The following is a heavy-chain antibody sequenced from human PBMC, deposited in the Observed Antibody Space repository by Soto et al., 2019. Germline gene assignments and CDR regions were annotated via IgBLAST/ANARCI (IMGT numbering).Heavy chain of an antibody. CDR2: IYYSGST. Sequence: SETLSLTCTVSGGSISSSSYYWGWIRQPPGKGLEWIGSIYYSGSTYYNPSLKSRVTISVDTSKTQFSLKLSSVTAADTAVYYCASLTSAHDYGGAVDYWGQGTLVTVSS. CDR3: ASLTSAHDYGGAVDY. V-gene: IGHV4-39*01. CDR1: GGSISSSSYY. J-gene: IGHJ4*02. D-gene: IGHD4-17*01.